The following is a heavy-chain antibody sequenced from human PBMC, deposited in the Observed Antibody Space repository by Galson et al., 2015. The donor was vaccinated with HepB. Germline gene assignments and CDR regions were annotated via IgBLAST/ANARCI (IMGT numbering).Heavy chain of an antibody. CDR1: GYTFTSYA. Sequence: SVKVSCKASGYTFTSYAMNWVRQAPGQGLEWMGWINTNTGNPTYAQGFTGRFVFSLDTSVSTAYLQISSLKAEDTAVYCCARLNFGAAANWFDPWGQGTLVTVSS. CDR2: INTNTGNP. D-gene: IGHD6-13*01. J-gene: IGHJ5*02. V-gene: IGHV7-4-1*02. CDR3: ARLNFGAAANWFDP.